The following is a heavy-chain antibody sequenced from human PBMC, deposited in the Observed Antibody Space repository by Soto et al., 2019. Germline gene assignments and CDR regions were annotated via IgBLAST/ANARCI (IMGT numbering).Heavy chain of an antibody. Sequence: EVQLVESGGGLVQPGRSLRLSCTASGFTFGDYAMSWFRQAPGKGLEWVGFIRSKAYGGTTEYAASVKGRFTISRDDSKSIAYLQMNSLKTEDTAVYYCTRGDSSHAGSLIYWGQGTLVTVSS. J-gene: IGHJ4*02. CDR3: TRGDSSHAGSLIY. V-gene: IGHV3-49*03. CDR2: IRSKAYGGTT. CDR1: GFTFGDYA. D-gene: IGHD6-13*01.